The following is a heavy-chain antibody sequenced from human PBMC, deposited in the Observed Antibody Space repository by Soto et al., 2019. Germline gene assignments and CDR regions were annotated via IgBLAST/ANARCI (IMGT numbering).Heavy chain of an antibody. J-gene: IGHJ5*02. CDR2: ITSSGSDT. CDR3: AKGSAAARLYFFDQ. D-gene: IGHD2-15*01. Sequence: PGGSLRLSCAPSGITLSSYAMSWVRQAPGKGLEWVSSITSSGSDTWHADSVKGRFTISRDNSMNALYLQMNSLRAEDTAVFYCAKGSAAARLYFFDQWGQVTLVTVCS. CDR1: GITLSSYA. V-gene: IGHV3-23*01.